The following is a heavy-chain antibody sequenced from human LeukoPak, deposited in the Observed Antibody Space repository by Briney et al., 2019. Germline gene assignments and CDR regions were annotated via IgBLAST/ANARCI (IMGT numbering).Heavy chain of an antibody. CDR3: ARLTADGRLYFVD. V-gene: IGHV3-53*01. Sequence: GGSLRLSCAXSGFXVNSNYLSWVRQAPGKGLEWVSTLYNTGNTYYANSLKGRFFISRDNSNNTLFLQMNSLRAEDTALYYCARLTADGRLYFVDWGPGTLVTVSS. CDR1: GFXVNSNY. CDR2: LYNTGNT. D-gene: IGHD6-13*01. J-gene: IGHJ4*02.